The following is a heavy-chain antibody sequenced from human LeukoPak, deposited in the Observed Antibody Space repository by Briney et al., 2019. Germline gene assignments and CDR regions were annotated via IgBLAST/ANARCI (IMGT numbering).Heavy chain of an antibody. CDR1: GFTFSDYY. Sequence: GGSLRLSCAASGFTFSDYYMSWIRQAPGKGLEWVSYISSSGSTIYYADSVKGRFTISRDNAKNSLYLQMNSLRAEDTAVYYCAKMAEYSSSSGRNWFDPWGQGTLVTVSS. CDR3: AKMAEYSSSSGRNWFDP. J-gene: IGHJ5*02. V-gene: IGHV3-11*01. CDR2: ISSSGSTI. D-gene: IGHD6-6*01.